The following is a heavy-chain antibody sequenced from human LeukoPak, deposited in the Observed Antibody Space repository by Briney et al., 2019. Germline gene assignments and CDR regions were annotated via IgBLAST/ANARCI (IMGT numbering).Heavy chain of an antibody. D-gene: IGHD2-2*01. Sequence: PSETLSLTCTVSGYSISSGYYWGWIRQPPGKGLEWIGSIYHSGSTYYNPSLKSRVTISVDTSKNQFPLKLSSVTAADTAVYCCARTSSTWYEGWFDPWGQGTLVTVSS. CDR2: IYHSGST. CDR1: GYSISSGYY. CDR3: ARTSSTWYEGWFDP. J-gene: IGHJ5*02. V-gene: IGHV4-38-2*02.